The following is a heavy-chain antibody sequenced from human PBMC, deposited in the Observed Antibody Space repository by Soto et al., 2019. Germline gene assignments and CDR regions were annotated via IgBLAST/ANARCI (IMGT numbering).Heavy chain of an antibody. D-gene: IGHD6-13*01. Sequence: QVQLQQWGAGLLKPSETLSLTCGVYGGSFSGYYWSWIRQPPGKGLEWIGEINHSGSTYYNPSLKSRVTISVDTSKNQFSLKLSSVTAADTAVYYCARGLKQPSKQGGNRTIFDYWGQGTLVTVSS. CDR2: INHSGST. J-gene: IGHJ4*02. CDR1: GGSFSGYY. CDR3: ARGLKQPSKQGGNRTIFDY. V-gene: IGHV4-34*01.